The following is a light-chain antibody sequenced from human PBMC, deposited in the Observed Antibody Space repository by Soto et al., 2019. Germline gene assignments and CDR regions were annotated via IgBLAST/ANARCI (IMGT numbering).Light chain of an antibody. CDR2: ATS. J-gene: IGKJ3*01. V-gene: IGKV1-12*01. Sequence: IQMTQSPSSVSASVGDRVTITCRASQGVSCWLAWYQQKPGKVPNLLIYATSSLHSGVPSRLSGSGSGTDFTRSISSLQPDDFASDYCHQTHCLPLSFGPGTKVDIK. CDR3: HQTHCLPLS. CDR1: QGVSCW.